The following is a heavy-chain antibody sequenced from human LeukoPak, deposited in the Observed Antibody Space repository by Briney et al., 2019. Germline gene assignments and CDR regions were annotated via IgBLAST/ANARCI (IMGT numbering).Heavy chain of an antibody. Sequence: PSETLSLTCTVSGGSISGYYWSWLRQSPGKGLEWIAYVYSSGSTNYNPSLYSRVTISLDTSKNQFSLKLNSVTAADTAVYFCARSGTRSGGAFDIWGQGSMVTVSS. CDR3: ARSGTRSGGAFDI. V-gene: IGHV4-59*08. CDR1: GGSISGYY. CDR2: VYSSGST. J-gene: IGHJ3*02. D-gene: IGHD4-23*01.